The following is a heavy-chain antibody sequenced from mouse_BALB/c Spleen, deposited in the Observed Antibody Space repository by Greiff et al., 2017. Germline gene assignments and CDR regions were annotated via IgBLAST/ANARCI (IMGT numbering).Heavy chain of an antibody. V-gene: IGHV3-8*02. Sequence: EVKLVESGPSLVKPSQTLSLTCSVTGDSITSGYWNWIRKFPGNKLEYMGYISYSGSTYYNPSLKSRISITRDTSKNQYYLQLNSVTTEDTATYYCARCSSIYDGYHYAMDYWGQGTSVTVSS. CDR2: ISYSGST. CDR3: ARCSSIYDGYHYAMDY. D-gene: IGHD2-3*01. J-gene: IGHJ4*01. CDR1: GDSITSGY.